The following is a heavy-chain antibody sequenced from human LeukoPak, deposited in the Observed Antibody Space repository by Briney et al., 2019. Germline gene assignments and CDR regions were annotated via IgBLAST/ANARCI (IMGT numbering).Heavy chain of an antibody. D-gene: IGHD2-2*02. V-gene: IGHV1-2*02. CDR3: ARDLNCSSTSCYSYYYYYGMDV. CDR1: GYTFTGYY. J-gene: IGHJ6*02. CDR2: INPNSGGT. Sequence: ASVKVSCKASGYTFTGYYMHWVRQAPGQGLEWMGWINPNSGGTNYAQKFQGRVTMTRDTSISTAYMELRSLRSDDTAVYYCARDLNCSSTSCYSYYYYYGMDVWGQGTTVTVSS.